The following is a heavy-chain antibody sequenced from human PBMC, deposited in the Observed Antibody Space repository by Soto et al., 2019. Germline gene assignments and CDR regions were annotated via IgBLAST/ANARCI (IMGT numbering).Heavy chain of an antibody. J-gene: IGHJ4*02. CDR1: GFTFSTYG. Sequence: GGSLRLSCEASGFTFSTYGMHWVRQAPGKGLEWVAIIWNDGSNEYYADSVKGRFTISRDNSKNTLYLQLRNLRAEDSAVYFCARDQTDSGGYSDSWGQGTPVTVSS. CDR2: IWNDGSNE. CDR3: ARDQTDSGGYSDS. D-gene: IGHD3-22*01. V-gene: IGHV3-33*01.